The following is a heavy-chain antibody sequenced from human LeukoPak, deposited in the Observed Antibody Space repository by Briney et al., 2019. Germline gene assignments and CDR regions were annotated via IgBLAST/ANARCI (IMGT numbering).Heavy chain of an antibody. CDR1: GYTFTSYD. Sequence: ASVKVSCKASGYTFTSYDINWVRQATGQGLEWMGWMNPNRGNTDYAQKFQGRVTITRNTSISTAYMELSSLRSEDTVVYYCARGPFGVVDPFDSWGQGTLVTVSS. D-gene: IGHD3-3*01. CDR2: MNPNRGNT. CDR3: ARGPFGVVDPFDS. J-gene: IGHJ5*01. V-gene: IGHV1-8*03.